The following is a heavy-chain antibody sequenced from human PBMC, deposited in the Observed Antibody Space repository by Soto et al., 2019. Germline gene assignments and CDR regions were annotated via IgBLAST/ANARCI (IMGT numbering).Heavy chain of an antibody. V-gene: IGHV1-69*12. CDR1: GGTFSSYA. Sequence: QVQLVQSGAEVKKPGSSVKVSCKASGGTFSSYAISWVRQAPGQGLEWMGGIIPIFGTANYAQKFQGRVTITADESTHPAYMELSSLRSEDTAVYYCAKHRGYSYAHLGGFDYWGQGTLVTVSS. D-gene: IGHD5-18*01. CDR3: AKHRGYSYAHLGGFDY. J-gene: IGHJ4*02. CDR2: IIPIFGTA.